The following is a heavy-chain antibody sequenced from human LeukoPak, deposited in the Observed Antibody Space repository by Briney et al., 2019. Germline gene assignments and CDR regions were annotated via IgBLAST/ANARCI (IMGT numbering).Heavy chain of an antibody. CDR3: ARGEYSSYDLEPDY. Sequence: GGSLRLSCAASGFTFSSYAMSWVRQAPGKGLEWVSAISGSGGSTYYADSVKGRFTISRDNAKNSLYLQMNSLRAEDTAVYYCARGEYSSYDLEPDYWGQGTLVTVSS. J-gene: IGHJ4*02. D-gene: IGHD5-12*01. CDR2: ISGSGGST. V-gene: IGHV3-23*01. CDR1: GFTFSSYA.